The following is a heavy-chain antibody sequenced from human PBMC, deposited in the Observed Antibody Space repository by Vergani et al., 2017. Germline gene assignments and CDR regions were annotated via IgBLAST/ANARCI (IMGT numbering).Heavy chain of an antibody. CDR3: ARVRYRDEASTGYRLEGMDI. D-gene: IGHD3-9*01. Sequence: QVQLEESGPGLVKPSEPLSLTCTVSGGSFNTYYWSLIRQSPGKGLEWIGYIYSTGSTNYNPSLNSRVTMSVDTSKNQFSLKLRSVTAADTAVYFCARVRYRDEASTGYRLEGMDIWGQGTTVTISS. J-gene: IGHJ6*02. CDR2: IYSTGST. V-gene: IGHV4-59*13. CDR1: GGSFNTYY.